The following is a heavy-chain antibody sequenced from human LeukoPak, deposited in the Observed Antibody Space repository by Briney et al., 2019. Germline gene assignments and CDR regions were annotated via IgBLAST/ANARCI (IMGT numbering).Heavy chain of an antibody. CDR1: GGSFSGCY. J-gene: IGHJ4*02. V-gene: IGHV4-34*01. CDR2: INHSGST. CDR3: ARGGSSIAAPYYFDY. Sequence: SETLSLTCAVYGGSFSGCYWSWIRQPPGKGLEWIGEINHSGSTNYNPSLKSRVTISVDTSKNQFSLKLSSVTAADTAVYYCARGGSSIAAPYYFDYWGQGTLVTVSS. D-gene: IGHD6-6*01.